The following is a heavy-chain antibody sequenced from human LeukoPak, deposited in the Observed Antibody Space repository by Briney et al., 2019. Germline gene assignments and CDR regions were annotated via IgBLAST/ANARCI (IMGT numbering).Heavy chain of an antibody. CDR2: VDYSGDSP. CDR3: TRNSGWYGIT. CDR1: GFVLSSYE. V-gene: IGHV3-23*01. J-gene: IGHJ4*02. Sequence: GGSLRLSCTGSGFVLSSYEMTWFRQAPGKGLEWVSSVDYSGDSPYYADSVRGRFTISRDNTENILYLQLSSLRVEDTAVYYCTRNSGWYGITWGQGTLVTVSS. D-gene: IGHD6-19*01.